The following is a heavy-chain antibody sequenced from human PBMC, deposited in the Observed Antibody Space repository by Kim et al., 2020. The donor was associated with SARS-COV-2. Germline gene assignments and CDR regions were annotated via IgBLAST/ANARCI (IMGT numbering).Heavy chain of an antibody. D-gene: IGHD2-2*01. V-gene: IGHV4-31*03. CDR3: ARWGVVVPAAMGHYYYGMDV. Sequence: SETLSLTCTVSGGSISSGGYYWSWIRQHPGKGLEWIGYIYYSGSTYYNPSLKSRVTISVDTSKNQFSLKLSSVTAADTAVYYCARWGVVVPAAMGHYYYGMDVWGQGTTVTVSS. J-gene: IGHJ6*02. CDR1: GGSISSGGYY. CDR2: IYYSGST.